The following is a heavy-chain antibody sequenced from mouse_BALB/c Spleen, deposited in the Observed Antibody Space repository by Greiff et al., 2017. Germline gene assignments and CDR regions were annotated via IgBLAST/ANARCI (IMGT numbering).Heavy chain of an antibody. V-gene: IGHV1-69*02. CDR3: TRDGDYGGFAY. Sequence: QVQLQQPGAELVRPGASVKLSCKASGYTFTSYWINWVKQRPGQGLEWIGNIYPSDSYTNYNQKFKDKATLTVDKSSSTAYMQLSSPTSEDSAVYYCTRDGDYGGFAYWGQGTLVTVSA. CDR2: IYPSDSYT. J-gene: IGHJ3*01. D-gene: IGHD2-4*01. CDR1: GYTFTSYW.